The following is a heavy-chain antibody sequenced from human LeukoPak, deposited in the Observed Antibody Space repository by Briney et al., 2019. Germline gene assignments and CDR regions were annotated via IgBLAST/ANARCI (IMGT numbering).Heavy chain of an antibody. D-gene: IGHD3-22*01. CDR1: GFTFSSYA. CDR2: ISYDGSNK. V-gene: IGHV3-30-3*01. CDR3: ARDRDSSGYPYYFDY. J-gene: IGHJ4*02. Sequence: PGGSLRLSCAASGFTFSSYAMHWVRQAPGKGLEWVAVISYDGSNKYYADSVKGRFTISRDNSKNTLYLQMNSLRAEDTAVYYCARDRDSSGYPYYFDYWGQGTLGTASS.